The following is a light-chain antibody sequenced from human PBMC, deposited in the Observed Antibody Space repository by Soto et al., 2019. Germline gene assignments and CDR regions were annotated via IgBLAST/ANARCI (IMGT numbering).Light chain of an antibody. J-gene: IGLJ1*01. CDR2: GND. V-gene: IGLV1-40*01. Sequence: QCVLTQPPSVSGAPGQRVTISCTWTSSNIGAGYEVHWYHQLPGTAPKFLVSGNDNRPSGVPDRLSASKSGTSGSLAITGLQAEDEGHYYCQYYDRGLIAYVFGTGTKVTV. CDR3: QYYDRGLIAYV. CDR1: SSNIGAGYE.